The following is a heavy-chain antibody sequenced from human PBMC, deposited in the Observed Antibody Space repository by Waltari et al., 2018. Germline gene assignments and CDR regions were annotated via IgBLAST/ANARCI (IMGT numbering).Heavy chain of an antibody. CDR1: GYTFTSYY. V-gene: IGHV1-46*03. CDR3: ARDSGDDFWSGYYFDY. D-gene: IGHD3-3*01. J-gene: IGHJ4*02. CDR2: INPRGGST. Sequence: QVQLVQSGAEVKKPGASVKVSCKASGYTFTSYYMHWVRQAPGQGLEWMGIINPRGGSTSYAQKFQGRVTRTRDTSTSTVYMELSSLRSEDTAVYYCARDSGDDFWSGYYFDYWGQGTLVTVSS.